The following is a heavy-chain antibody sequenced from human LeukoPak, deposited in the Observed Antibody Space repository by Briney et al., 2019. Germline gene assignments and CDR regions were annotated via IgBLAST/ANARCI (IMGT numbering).Heavy chain of an antibody. J-gene: IGHJ3*02. CDR2: ISYDGSNK. CDR3: AKGSGSDAFDI. Sequence: GGSLRLSCAASGFTFSSYGMHWVRQAPGKGLEWVAVISYDGSNKYYADSVKGRFTISRDNSKNTLYLQMNSLRAEDTAVYYCAKGSGSDAFDIWGQGTMVTVSP. CDR1: GFTFSSYG. V-gene: IGHV3-30*18.